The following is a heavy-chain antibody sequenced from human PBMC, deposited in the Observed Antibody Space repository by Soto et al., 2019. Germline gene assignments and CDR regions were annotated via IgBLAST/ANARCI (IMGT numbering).Heavy chain of an antibody. D-gene: IGHD3-3*01. CDR3: ARDGVRYLYFDL. CDR1: GGTFSSYT. J-gene: IGHJ2*01. V-gene: IGHV1-69*08. CDR2: IIPILGIA. Sequence: QVQLVQSGAEVKKPGSSVKVSCKASGGTFSSYTISWVRQAPGQGLEWMGRIIPILGIANYAQKFQGRVTITADKSTSTAYMELSSLRSEDTAVYYCARDGVRYLYFDLWGRGTLVTVSS.